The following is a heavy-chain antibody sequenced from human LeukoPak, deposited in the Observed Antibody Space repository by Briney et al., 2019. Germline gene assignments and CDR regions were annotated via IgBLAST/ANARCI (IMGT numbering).Heavy chain of an antibody. D-gene: IGHD3-10*01. CDR3: ARDLDGSGPTSGY. J-gene: IGHJ4*02. CDR2: ISAYNCNT. V-gene: IGHV1-18*01. Sequence: WISAYNCNTNYAQKLQGRVTMTTDTSTSTAYMELRSLRSDDTAVYYCARDLDGSGPTSGYWGQGTLVTVSS.